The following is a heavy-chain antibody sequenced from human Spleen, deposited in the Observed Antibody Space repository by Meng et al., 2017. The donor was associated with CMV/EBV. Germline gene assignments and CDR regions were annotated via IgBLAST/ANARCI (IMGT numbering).Heavy chain of an antibody. V-gene: IGHV4-61*05. CDR3: ARGSNGWFDP. CDR2: IYYSGRT. Sequence: TFSVSGGSFSSRSYDWGWMGRSPGKGLEWIGLIYYSGRTTYNPSLESRVTISIDRSKNQFSLRVNSVTSADTAVYYYARGSNGWFDPWGQGTLVTVSS. J-gene: IGHJ5*02. CDR1: GGSFSSRSYD.